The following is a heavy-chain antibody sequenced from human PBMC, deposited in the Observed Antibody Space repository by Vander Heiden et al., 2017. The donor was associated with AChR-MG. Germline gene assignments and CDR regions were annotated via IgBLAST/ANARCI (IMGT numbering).Heavy chain of an antibody. J-gene: IGHJ4*02. D-gene: IGHD5-12*01. Sequence: EVLLVESGGDLVQPGRSLRRPCAASGFAFDNYGIHWVRQAPGKGLEWVSVIGWNGGNIRYVDSVKGRFTISRDNAKNSLFLQMNSLRVEDTALYYCVKDIHEYAGYDPRPAFEYWGQGTLVTVSS. CDR2: IGWNGGNI. V-gene: IGHV3-9*01. CDR1: GFAFDNYG. CDR3: VKDIHEYAGYDPRPAFEY.